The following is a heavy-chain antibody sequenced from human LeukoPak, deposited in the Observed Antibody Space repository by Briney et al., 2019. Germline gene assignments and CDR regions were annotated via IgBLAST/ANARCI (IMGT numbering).Heavy chain of an antibody. CDR3: ARGRGKYSSLDY. CDR1: GYTFTSYG. J-gene: IGHJ4*02. Sequence: ASVKVSCKASGYTFTSYGINWVRQATGQGLEWMGWMNPNSGNTGYAPKFQGRVTMTRNTSINTAYMELSSLRSEDTAVYYCARGRGKYSSLDYWGQGTLVTVSS. D-gene: IGHD5-18*01. CDR2: MNPNSGNT. V-gene: IGHV1-8*02.